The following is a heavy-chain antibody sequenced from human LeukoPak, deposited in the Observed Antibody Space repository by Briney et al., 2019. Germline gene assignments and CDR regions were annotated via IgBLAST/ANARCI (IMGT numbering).Heavy chain of an antibody. Sequence: GGSLRLSCAPSGFTSDAYGMSCGREAPRKGREWVSGINWNVGSAGYADSVNGRFTISRDNAKNSLYLQMNSLRAEDTTLYYCGRGRRGGYLSWFDPWGQGTLVTVSS. CDR1: GFTSDAYG. CDR2: INWNVGSA. J-gene: IGHJ5*02. D-gene: IGHD1-26*01. CDR3: GRGRRGGYLSWFDP. V-gene: IGHV3-20*04.